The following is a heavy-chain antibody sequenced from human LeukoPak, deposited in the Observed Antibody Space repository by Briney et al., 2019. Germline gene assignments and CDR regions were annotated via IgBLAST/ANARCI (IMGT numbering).Heavy chain of an antibody. J-gene: IGHJ4*02. CDR3: ARTPPGELWENFDY. Sequence: PGGSPRLSCAASGFTFSSYALHWVRQAPGKGLEWVAVISFDGNNKYYADSVKGRFTISRDNAKNSLYLQMNSLRAEDTAVYYCARTPPGELWENFDYWGQGTLVTVSS. CDR2: ISFDGNNK. D-gene: IGHD2-21*01. V-gene: IGHV3-30*04. CDR1: GFTFSSYA.